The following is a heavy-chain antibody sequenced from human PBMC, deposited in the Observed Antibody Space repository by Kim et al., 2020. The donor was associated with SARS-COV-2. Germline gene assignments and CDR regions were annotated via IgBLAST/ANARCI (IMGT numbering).Heavy chain of an antibody. J-gene: IGHJ4*02. V-gene: IGHV3-7*01. CDR3: ARDGNTGWNDFEY. D-gene: IGHD6-19*01. Sequence: VDSVTGRVTIARDNAKKSLYLQMDSRRAEDTAVYDCARDGNTGWNDFEYWGQGTLVTVSS.